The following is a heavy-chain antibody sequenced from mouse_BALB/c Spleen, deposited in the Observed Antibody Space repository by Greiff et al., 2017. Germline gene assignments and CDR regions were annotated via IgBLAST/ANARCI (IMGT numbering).Heavy chain of an antibody. CDR2: IWSGGST. Sequence: VQLQQSGPGLVQPSQSLYITCTASGFSFTSYGVHWVRQSPGKGLEWLGVIWSGGSTDYNAAFITRLSISKENSTSHVFVKMNSLQANDTAIYYSARLRQGYYAMDYWGQGTSVTVSS. CDR3: ARLRQGYYAMDY. V-gene: IGHV2-2*02. J-gene: IGHJ4*01. D-gene: IGHD2-12*01. CDR1: GFSFTSYG.